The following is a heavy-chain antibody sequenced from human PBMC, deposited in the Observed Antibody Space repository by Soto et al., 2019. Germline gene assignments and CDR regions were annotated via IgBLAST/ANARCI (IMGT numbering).Heavy chain of an antibody. J-gene: IGHJ5*02. CDR1: GYSISSGYY. CDR2: IYHSGST. Sequence: PSETLSLTCAVSGYSISSGYYWGWIRQPPGKGLEWIGSIYHSGSTHYNPSLKSRVTISVDTSKNQFSLKLSSVTAADTAVYYCARAGFAYGGNLNWFDPWGQGTLVTVSS. D-gene: IGHD1-26*01. V-gene: IGHV4-38-2*01. CDR3: ARAGFAYGGNLNWFDP.